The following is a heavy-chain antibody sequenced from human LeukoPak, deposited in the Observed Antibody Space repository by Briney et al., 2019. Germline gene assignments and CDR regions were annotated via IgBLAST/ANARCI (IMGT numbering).Heavy chain of an antibody. V-gene: IGHV3-23*01. J-gene: IGHJ4*02. CDR3: AKLPAFGTYYDFWSGSYYFDY. Sequence: GGSLRLSCAVSGFTFSSYAMSWVRQAPGKGLEWVSAISGSGGSTYYADSVKGRFTISRDNSKNTLYLQMNSLRAEDTAVYYCAKLPAFGTYYDFWSGSYYFDYWGQGTLVTVSS. CDR2: ISGSGGST. CDR1: GFTFSSYA. D-gene: IGHD3-3*01.